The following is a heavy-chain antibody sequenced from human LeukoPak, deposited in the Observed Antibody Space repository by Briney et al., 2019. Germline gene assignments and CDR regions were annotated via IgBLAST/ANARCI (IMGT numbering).Heavy chain of an antibody. D-gene: IGHD5-12*01. CDR2: IYYSGST. CDR3: ARLVSWNYGRVV. CDR1: GGSISSYY. J-gene: IGHJ6*02. V-gene: IGHV4-59*08. Sequence: SETLSLTCIVSGGSISSYYGSWIRQPPGKGLEWIGYIYYSGSTNYNPSLKSRVTISVDTSKNQFSLKLSSVTAADTAVYYCARLVSWNYGRVVGGQGTTVTVSS.